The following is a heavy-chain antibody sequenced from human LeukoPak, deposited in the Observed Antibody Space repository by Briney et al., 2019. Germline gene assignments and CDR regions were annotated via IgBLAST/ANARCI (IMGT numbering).Heavy chain of an antibody. D-gene: IGHD3-10*01. CDR1: GFTFSSYW. V-gene: IGHV3-7*01. Sequence: GGSLRLSCAASGFTFSSYWMSRVRQAPGKGLEWVANIKEDGSEKYYVDSVKGRVTISRDNAKNSLCLQMNSLRAEDTGVYYCARDRMVRGVIIDNYYYYMDVWGKGTPVTGSS. J-gene: IGHJ6*03. CDR3: ARDRMVRGVIIDNYYYYMDV. CDR2: IKEDGSEK.